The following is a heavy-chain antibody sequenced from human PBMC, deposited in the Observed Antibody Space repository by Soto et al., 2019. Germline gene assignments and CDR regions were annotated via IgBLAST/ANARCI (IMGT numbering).Heavy chain of an antibody. Sequence: EVQLLESGGGLLHPGGSLRLSCVASGFTFSNYVMSWVRQAPGKGLEWVSTISGSGDSTYYADSVKGRFTISRDNSKTTLFLQMDSLRAEDTAVYYCARSLPGTYGAFDLWGQGTMVTVSS. D-gene: IGHD1-7*01. CDR3: ARSLPGTYGAFDL. J-gene: IGHJ3*01. V-gene: IGHV3-23*01. CDR1: GFTFSNYV. CDR2: ISGSGDST.